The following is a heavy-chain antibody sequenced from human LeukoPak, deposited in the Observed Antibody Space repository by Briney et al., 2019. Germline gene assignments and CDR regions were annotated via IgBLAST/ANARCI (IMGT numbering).Heavy chain of an antibody. CDR2: INHSGST. Sequence: SETLSLTCAVYGGSFSGYYWSWIRQPPGKGLEWIGEINHSGSTNYNLSLKSRVTISVDTSKNQFSLKLSSVTAADTAVYYCARGIAAAGTEGNWFDPWGQGTLVTVSS. CDR3: ARGIAAAGTEGNWFDP. CDR1: GGSFSGYY. J-gene: IGHJ5*02. V-gene: IGHV4-34*01. D-gene: IGHD6-13*01.